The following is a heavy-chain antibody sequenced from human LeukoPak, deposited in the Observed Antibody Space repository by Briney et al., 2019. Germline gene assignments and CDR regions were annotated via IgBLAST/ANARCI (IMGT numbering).Heavy chain of an antibody. D-gene: IGHD6-6*01. CDR3: ARSIAARPAPYNWFDP. J-gene: IGHJ5*02. CDR1: GYTFTSYD. V-gene: IGHV1-8*01. Sequence: ASVKVSCKASGYTFTSYDINWVRQATGQGLEWMGWMNPNSGNTGYAQKFQGRVTMTRNTSISTAYMELSSLRSEDTAVYYCARSIAARPAPYNWFDPWGQGTLVTVSS. CDR2: MNPNSGNT.